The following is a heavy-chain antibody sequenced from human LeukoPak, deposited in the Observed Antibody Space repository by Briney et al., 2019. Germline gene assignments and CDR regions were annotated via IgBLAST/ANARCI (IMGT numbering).Heavy chain of an antibody. CDR3: ARGYGSGSRGYYFDY. V-gene: IGHV4-34*01. CDR1: GGSFSGYY. Sequence: SETLSLTCAVYGGSFSGYYWSWIRQPPGKGLGWIGEINHSGSTNYNPSLKSRVTISVDTSKNQFSLKLSSVTAADTAVYYCARGYGSGSRGYYFDYWGQGTLVTVSS. J-gene: IGHJ4*02. D-gene: IGHD3-10*01. CDR2: INHSGST.